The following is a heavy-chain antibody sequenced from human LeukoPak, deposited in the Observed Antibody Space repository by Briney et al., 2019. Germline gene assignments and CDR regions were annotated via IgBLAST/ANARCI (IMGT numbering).Heavy chain of an antibody. CDR1: AFTFSSYW. J-gene: IGHJ4*02. Sequence: GGSLRLSCAASAFTFSSYWMSCVRQAPGEGLEWVSNIKQDGSEKYYVDSVKGRFTISRDNAKNSLYLQMNSLRAEDTAVYYCARVGSGPRVLEWFRRHPNFFDYWGQGTLVTVSS. V-gene: IGHV3-7*01. CDR2: IKQDGSEK. D-gene: IGHD3-3*01. CDR3: ARVGSGPRVLEWFRRHPNFFDY.